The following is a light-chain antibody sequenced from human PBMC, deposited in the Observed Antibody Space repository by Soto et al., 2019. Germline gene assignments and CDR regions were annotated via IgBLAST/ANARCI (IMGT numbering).Light chain of an antibody. CDR3: QQYGSSPLT. CDR1: QSVSSSY. Sequence: DIVLTQSPGTLSLSPGERATLSCRASQSVSSSYLAWYQQKPGQAPRLLIYGASSRATGIPDRFSGSGSGTDFTLTISRLDPEDFAVYYCQQYGSSPLTFGGGTKVEIK. J-gene: IGKJ4*01. V-gene: IGKV3-20*01. CDR2: GAS.